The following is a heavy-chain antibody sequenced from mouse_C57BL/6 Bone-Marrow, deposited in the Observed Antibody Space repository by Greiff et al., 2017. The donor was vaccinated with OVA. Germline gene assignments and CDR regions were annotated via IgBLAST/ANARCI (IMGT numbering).Heavy chain of an antibody. V-gene: IGHV5-9-1*02. CDR1: GFTFSSYA. D-gene: IGHD2-2*01. J-gene: IGHJ2*01. Sequence: EVQRVESGEGLVKPGGSLKLSCAASGFTFSSYAMSWVRQTPEKRLEWVAYISSGGDYIYYADTVKGRFTISRDNARNTLYLQMSSLKSEDTAMYYCTRDLGYDDGYYFDYWGQGTTLTVSS. CDR2: ISSGGDYI. CDR3: TRDLGYDDGYYFDY.